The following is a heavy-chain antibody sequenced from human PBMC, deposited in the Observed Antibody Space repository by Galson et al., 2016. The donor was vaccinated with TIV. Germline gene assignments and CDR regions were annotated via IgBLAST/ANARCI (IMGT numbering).Heavy chain of an antibody. CDR2: IIAIFGTA. Sequence: SVKVSCKVSGGIFRSDAISWVRQAPGQGLEWMGRIIAIFGTANYAQKFQGRVTITADESTNTVYLELSSLTSEDTAVYYCARLPSYYGSGNHWFDPWGQGTLATVSS. J-gene: IGHJ5*02. D-gene: IGHD3-10*01. V-gene: IGHV1-69*13. CDR1: GGIFRSDA. CDR3: ARLPSYYGSGNHWFDP.